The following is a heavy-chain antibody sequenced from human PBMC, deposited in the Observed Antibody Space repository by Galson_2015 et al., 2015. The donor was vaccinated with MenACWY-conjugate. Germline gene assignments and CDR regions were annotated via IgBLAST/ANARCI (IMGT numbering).Heavy chain of an antibody. Sequence: SETLSLTCTVSGDSVSSAYHYWSWIRQPPGKGLEWIGYIYYTGKTNYNPSVKSRVTISLDTSERQFSLKLSSVTAADTAVYYCARTEMTTIKIEVWGQGALVTVSS. CDR2: IYYTGKT. J-gene: IGHJ4*02. D-gene: IGHD5-24*01. CDR1: GDSVSSAYHY. V-gene: IGHV4-61*01. CDR3: ARTEMTTIKIEV.